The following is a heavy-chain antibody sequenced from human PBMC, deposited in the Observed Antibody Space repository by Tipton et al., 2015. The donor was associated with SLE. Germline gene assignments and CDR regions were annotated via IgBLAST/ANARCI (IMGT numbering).Heavy chain of an antibody. V-gene: IGHV1-8*01. CDR3: AGGRLSVGVCPSLGY. CDR2: MNPNSGDT. CDR1: GYTFTSYH. J-gene: IGHJ4*02. Sequence: QLVQSGAEVRKPGASVKVSCKASGYTFTSYHISWVRQATGQGLEWLGWMNPNSGDTGYAQRFQGRVTLTRNTSISTAYMELSSLRSEDAAVYYGAGGRLSVGVCPSLGYGGQGTLVTVSS. D-gene: IGHD5/OR15-5a*01.